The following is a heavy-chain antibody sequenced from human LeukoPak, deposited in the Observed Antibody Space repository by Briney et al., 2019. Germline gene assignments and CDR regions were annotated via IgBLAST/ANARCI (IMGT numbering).Heavy chain of an antibody. CDR3: AREDPAAYYDILTGHDAFDI. CDR1: GFTFSSYS. Sequence: GSLRLSCAASGFTFSSYSMNWVRQAPGKGLEWVSSISSSSSYIYYADSVKGRFTISRDNAKNSLYLQMNSLRAEDTAVYYCAREDPAAYYDILTGHDAFDIWGQGTMVTVSS. J-gene: IGHJ3*02. V-gene: IGHV3-21*01. D-gene: IGHD3-9*01. CDR2: ISSSSSYI.